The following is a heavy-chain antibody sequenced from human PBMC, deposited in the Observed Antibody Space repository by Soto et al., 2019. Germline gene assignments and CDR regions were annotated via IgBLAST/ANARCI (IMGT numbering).Heavy chain of an antibody. J-gene: IGHJ4*02. CDR2: INRSGST. CDR3: AKRWFGVPTSYFFDY. D-gene: IGHD3-16*01. Sequence: GGSLRLSCAASGFTFSSYAMSWVRQAPGKGLEWVSTINRSGSTFYADSVKGRFTISRDNSKNTLFLQMNSLRAEDTAIYFCAKRWFGVPTSYFFDYWGQGTLVTVSS. CDR1: GFTFSSYA. V-gene: IGHV3-23*01.